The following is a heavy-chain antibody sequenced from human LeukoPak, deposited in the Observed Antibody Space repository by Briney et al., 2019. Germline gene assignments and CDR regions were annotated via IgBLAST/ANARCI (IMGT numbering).Heavy chain of an antibody. CDR3: ARLPYDWNYWFDP. CDR2: IYHTGNT. J-gene: IGHJ5*02. V-gene: IGHV4-38-2*01. CDR1: GYSISSGYY. Sequence: PSETLSLTCAVSGYSISSGYYWGWIGQPPGKGLEWIGSIYHTGNTYYNPSLKSPVAMSVDTSKNQFSLKLSSVTAADTAVYYCARLPYDWNYWFDPWGQGTLVTVSS. D-gene: IGHD1-7*01.